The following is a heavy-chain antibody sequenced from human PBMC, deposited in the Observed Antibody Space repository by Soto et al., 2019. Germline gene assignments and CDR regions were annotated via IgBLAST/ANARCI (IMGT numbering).Heavy chain of an antibody. J-gene: IGHJ6*03. V-gene: IGHV6-1*01. CDR1: GDSVSSNSAA. Sequence: QVQLQQSGPGLVKPSQTLSLTCDISGDSVSSNSAAWNWIRQTPSRGLEWLGRTYYRSKWYINYAVSVTSRITVNPDTSKNPFSLQLNSVTPEDTAVYYCARGSWDDVTGHYYMDVWGKGTTVTVSS. D-gene: IGHD1-1*01. CDR3: ARGSWDDVTGHYYMDV. CDR2: TYYRSKWYI.